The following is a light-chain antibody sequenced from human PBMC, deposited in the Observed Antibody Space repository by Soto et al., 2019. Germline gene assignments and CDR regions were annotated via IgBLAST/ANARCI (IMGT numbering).Light chain of an antibody. CDR2: TAS. CDR1: QSVSSSY. Sequence: ELVLTQSPVTLSLSPGERATPSCRASQSVSSSYLAWYQQKPGQAPRLXIYTASSRATGVPDRFSGSGSGTDFTLTINRLEPEDFAVYYCQQYGSSPPQTFGQGTKV. J-gene: IGKJ1*01. V-gene: IGKV3-20*01. CDR3: QQYGSSPPQT.